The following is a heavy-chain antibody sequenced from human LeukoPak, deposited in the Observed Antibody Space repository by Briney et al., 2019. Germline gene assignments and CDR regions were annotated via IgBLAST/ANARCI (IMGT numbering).Heavy chain of an antibody. CDR2: IIPIFGTA. CDR3: ARGISCSSTSCYATHGAFDI. Sequence: SVKVSCKASGGTFSSYAISWVRQAPGQGLEWMGGIIPIFGTANYAQKFQGRVTITTDESTSTAYMELSSLRSEDTAVYYCARGISCSSTSCYATHGAFDIWGQGTMVTVSS. V-gene: IGHV1-69*05. J-gene: IGHJ3*02. CDR1: GGTFSSYA. D-gene: IGHD2-2*01.